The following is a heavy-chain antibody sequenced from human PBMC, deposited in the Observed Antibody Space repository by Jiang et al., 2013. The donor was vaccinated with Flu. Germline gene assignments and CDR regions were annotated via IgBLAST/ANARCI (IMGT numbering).Heavy chain of an antibody. CDR1: GFSFSSYA. V-gene: IGHV3-23*01. J-gene: IGHJ6*02. Sequence: SCAASGFSFSSYAMSWVRQAPGKGLEWVSGISNSGGSTYYADSVKGRFTISRDNSKNTLYLQMNSLRAEDAAVYYCAKCRRGTLPYYYYYGMDVWGQGTTVTVSS. D-gene: IGHD3-16*01. CDR2: ISNSGGST. CDR3: AKCRRGTLPYYYYYGMDV.